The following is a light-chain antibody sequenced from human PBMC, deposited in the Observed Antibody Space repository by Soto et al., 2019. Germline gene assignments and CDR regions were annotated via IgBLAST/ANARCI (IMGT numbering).Light chain of an antibody. CDR1: QSISYW. Sequence: DIQMTQSPSTLSASVGDRVTITCRASQSISYWLAWYQQKPGKTPKLLIYDASSLENGVPSRFSGSGSGTEFTLTISSLQPDDFATYYCQQYNGHSPWTFGQGNKVEIK. V-gene: IGKV1-5*01. J-gene: IGKJ1*01. CDR2: DAS. CDR3: QQYNGHSPWT.